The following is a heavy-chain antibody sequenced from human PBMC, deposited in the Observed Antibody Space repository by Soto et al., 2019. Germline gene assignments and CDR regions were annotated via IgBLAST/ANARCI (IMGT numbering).Heavy chain of an antibody. D-gene: IGHD6-6*01. V-gene: IGHV1-69*06. Sequence: GASVKVSCKASGYSFTSYYMHWVRQAPGQGLEWMGGIIPIFGTANYAQKFQGRVTITADKSTSTAYMELSSLRSEDTAVYYCAREEAARPPPLPGNYGMDVWGQGTTVTVSS. J-gene: IGHJ6*02. CDR2: IIPIFGTA. CDR1: GYSFTSYY. CDR3: AREEAARPPPLPGNYGMDV.